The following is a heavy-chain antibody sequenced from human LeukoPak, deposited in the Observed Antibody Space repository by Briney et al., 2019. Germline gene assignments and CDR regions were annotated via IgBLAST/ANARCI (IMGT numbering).Heavy chain of an antibody. Sequence: GGSLRLSCAASGFTFNTYTINWVRQAPGKGLEWVAVISYDESNKYYADSVKGRFTISRDNAKNTLYLQMNSLRAEDTAVYYCGRDLGGRSGYWGQGTLVTVSS. V-gene: IGHV3-30-3*01. CDR3: GRDLGGRSGY. CDR2: ISYDESNK. CDR1: GFTFNTYT. J-gene: IGHJ4*02. D-gene: IGHD1-26*01.